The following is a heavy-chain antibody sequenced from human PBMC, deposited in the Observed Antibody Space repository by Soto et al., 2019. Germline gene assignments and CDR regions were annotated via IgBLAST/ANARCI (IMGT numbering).Heavy chain of an antibody. J-gene: IGHJ5*02. CDR2: IWYDGSNK. CDR3: ARGGHKTVTAMVTFEP. Sequence: HPAMSLRLSCAAPGFPFNRYGMHGVRTAPGKGLEWVAVIWYDGSNKYYADSVKGRFTISRDNSKNTLYLQMNSLRAEDTAVYYCARGGHKTVTAMVTFEPWGQGNLVTVS. CDR1: GFPFNRYG. D-gene: IGHD5-18*01. V-gene: IGHV3-33*01.